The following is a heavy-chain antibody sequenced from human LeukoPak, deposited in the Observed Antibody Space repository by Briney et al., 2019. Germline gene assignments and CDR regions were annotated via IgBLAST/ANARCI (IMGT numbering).Heavy chain of an antibody. CDR2: ISSSGSTI. J-gene: IGHJ1*01. Sequence: GGSLRLSCAASRFVFSSYEMNWVRQAPGKGLEWVSYISSSGSTIYYADSVQGRFTISRDNSKNSLHLQMNSLRAEDTAVYYCARDLGDLIVGGEYFQHWGQGTLVTVSS. CDR1: RFVFSSYE. V-gene: IGHV3-48*03. CDR3: ARDLGDLIVGGEYFQH. D-gene: IGHD1-26*01.